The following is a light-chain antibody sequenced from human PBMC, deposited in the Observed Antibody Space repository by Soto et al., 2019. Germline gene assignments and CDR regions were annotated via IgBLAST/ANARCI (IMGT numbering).Light chain of an antibody. J-gene: IGKJ4*01. Sequence: DIQMTQSPSSLSASVGDRVTITCRASQSISSYLNWYEQKPGKAPKLLIYDASSLQSGVPSRFSGSGSGTDFTLTISSLQPEDFATYYCQQYSDYSAHGLTFGGGTKVAIK. CDR2: DAS. V-gene: IGKV1-39*01. CDR3: QQYSDYSAHGLT. CDR1: QSISSY.